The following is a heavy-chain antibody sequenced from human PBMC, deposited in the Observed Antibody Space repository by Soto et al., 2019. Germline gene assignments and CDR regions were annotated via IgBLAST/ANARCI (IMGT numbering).Heavy chain of an antibody. CDR1: GCTLTELS. CDR3: ATGLTPGRWLQYRLDAFDI. V-gene: IGHV1-24*01. D-gene: IGHD5-12*01. Sequence: GASVKVSCKVSGCTLTELSMHWVRQAPGKGLEWMGGFDPEDGETIYAQKFQGRVTMTEDTSTDTAYMELSSLRSEDTAVYYCATGLTPGRWLQYRLDAFDIWGQGTMVTVSS. CDR2: FDPEDGET. J-gene: IGHJ3*02.